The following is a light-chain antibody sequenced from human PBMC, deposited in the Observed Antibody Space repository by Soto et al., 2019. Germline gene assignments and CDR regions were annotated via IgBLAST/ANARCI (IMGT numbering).Light chain of an antibody. V-gene: IGKV3-15*01. J-gene: IGKJ5*01. CDR1: QSVSSN. Sequence: EIVMTQSPATLTVSPGERATLSCRASQSVSSNLAWYQQKPGQAPRLLLYGASTRATGIPARFSGSGSGTEFTLTISSPQSEDFAVYYCQQYNLWPPITFGQGTRLEIK. CDR2: GAS. CDR3: QQYNLWPPIT.